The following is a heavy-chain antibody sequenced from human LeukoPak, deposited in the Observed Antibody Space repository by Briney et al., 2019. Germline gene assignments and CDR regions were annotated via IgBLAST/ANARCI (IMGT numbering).Heavy chain of an antibody. Sequence: GGSLRLSCAASGFTFSSHAMSWVRQAPGKGLEWVGFIRSKAYGGTTEYAASVKGRFTISRDDSKSIAYLQMNSLKTEDTAVYYCTRSINYYDSSGYYFWGQGTLVTVSS. D-gene: IGHD3-22*01. V-gene: IGHV3-49*04. CDR1: GFTFSSHA. J-gene: IGHJ4*02. CDR3: TRSINYYDSSGYYF. CDR2: IRSKAYGGTT.